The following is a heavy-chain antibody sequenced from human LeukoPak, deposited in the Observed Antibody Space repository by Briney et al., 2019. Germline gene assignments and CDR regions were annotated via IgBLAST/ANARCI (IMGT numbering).Heavy chain of an antibody. V-gene: IGHV1-69*05. CDR2: IIPMYGTP. CDR3: QQCPSARTIRRWWGFDP. Sequence: SVKVSCKGSGGTFSRFAISWLRQAPGQGLEWMGVIIPMYGTPIYAQKFQGRVTITTDGSTSAVYMELSNLRSEDTAMYYCQQCPSARTIRRWWGFDPWGQGTLVTVSS. CDR1: GGTFSRFA. J-gene: IGHJ5*02. D-gene: IGHD5-24*01.